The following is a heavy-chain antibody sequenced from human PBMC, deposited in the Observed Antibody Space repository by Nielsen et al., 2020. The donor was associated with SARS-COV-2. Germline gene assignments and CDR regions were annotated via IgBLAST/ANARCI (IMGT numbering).Heavy chain of an antibody. J-gene: IGHJ3*02. CDR2: INHSGST. CDR1: GGSFSGYY. Sequence: SETLSLTCAVYGGSFSGYYWSWIRQPPGKGLEWIGEINHSGSTNYNPSLKSRVTISVDTSKNQFSLKLSSVTAADTAVYYCARDEVAGVQRDAFDIWGQGTMVTVSS. D-gene: IGHD6-19*01. V-gene: IGHV4-34*01. CDR3: ARDEVAGVQRDAFDI.